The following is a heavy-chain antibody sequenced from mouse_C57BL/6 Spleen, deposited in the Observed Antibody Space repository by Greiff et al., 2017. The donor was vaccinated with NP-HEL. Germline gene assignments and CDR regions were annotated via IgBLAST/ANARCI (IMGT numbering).Heavy chain of an antibody. CDR2: IYPGSGNT. D-gene: IGHD1-1*01. CDR1: GYTFTDYY. V-gene: IGHV1-76*01. CDR3: WSPHDYGSGYDY. Sequence: QVQLQQSGAELVRPGASVKLSCKASGYTFTDYYINWVKQRPGQGLEWIARIYPGSGNTYYNEKFKGKATLTAEKSSSTAYMQLSSLTSEDSAVYFCWSPHDYGSGYDYWGQGTTLTVSS. J-gene: IGHJ2*01.